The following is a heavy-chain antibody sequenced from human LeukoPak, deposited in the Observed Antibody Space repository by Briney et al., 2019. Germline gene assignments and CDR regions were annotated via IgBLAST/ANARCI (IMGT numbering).Heavy chain of an antibody. CDR1: GFTFSSYS. CDR2: ISNGSSYK. Sequence: GGSLRLSCAASGFTFSSYSMNWVRQAPGKGLEWVSAISNGSSYKYYADSAKGRFTISRDNSKNSLYLQMNSLRAEDTAVYYCAIDPWPVVVAAIPRDNWFDAWGEGTLVTVSS. J-gene: IGHJ5*02. D-gene: IGHD2-15*01. V-gene: IGHV3-21*01. CDR3: AIDPWPVVVAAIPRDNWFDA.